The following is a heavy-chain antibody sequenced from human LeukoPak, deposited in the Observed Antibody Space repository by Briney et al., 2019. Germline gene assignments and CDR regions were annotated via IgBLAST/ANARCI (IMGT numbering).Heavy chain of an antibody. Sequence: PGGSLRLSCAASGFTFSNAGMSWVRQAPGKGLEWVGRIKSKSDGGTTDYAAPVKGRFTISRDDSENTLHLQMNSLKTEDTAVYYCTTFSPRLLGYWGQGTLVTVSS. D-gene: IGHD2-21*01. CDR2: IKSKSDGGTT. CDR3: TTFSPRLLGY. CDR1: GFTFSNAG. V-gene: IGHV3-15*01. J-gene: IGHJ4*02.